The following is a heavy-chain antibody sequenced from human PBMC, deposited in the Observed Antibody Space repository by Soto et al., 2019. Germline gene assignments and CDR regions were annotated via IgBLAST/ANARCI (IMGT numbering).Heavy chain of an antibody. CDR2: ISSNGGST. V-gene: IGHV3-64*02. CDR3: ARGSYNLDY. J-gene: IGHJ4*02. CDR1: GFTCSRYA. D-gene: IGHD1-26*01. Sequence: EVQLVESGEGLFQPGGSLRLSCAASGFTCSRYAMHWGRQAPGKGLEYVSAISSNGGSTYYADSVKGRFTISRDNSKNTLYLQNCSLRAEDMAVYYCARGSYNLDYWGQGTLVTVSS.